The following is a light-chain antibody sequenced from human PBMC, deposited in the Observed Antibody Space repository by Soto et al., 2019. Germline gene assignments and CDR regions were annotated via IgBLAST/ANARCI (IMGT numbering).Light chain of an antibody. CDR2: TAS. CDR3: QQSYSTPPT. Sequence: DIKMTQSPPSLSASVGDRVTITCRASQYISNYLNWYQQKSGTAPKLLIHTASTLQSGVPSRFSGSGSGPDFTLTIISVHPDAFAIYFCQQSYSTPPTFGQGTTLEIK. J-gene: IGKJ2*01. V-gene: IGKV1-39*01. CDR1: QYISNY.